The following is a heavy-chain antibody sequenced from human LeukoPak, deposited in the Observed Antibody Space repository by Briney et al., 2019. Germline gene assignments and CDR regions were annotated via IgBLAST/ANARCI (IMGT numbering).Heavy chain of an antibody. Sequence: ASVKVSCKASGYTFTSYAMHWVRQAPGQRLEWMGWINAGNGNTKYSQKFQGRVTITRDTSASTAYMELSSLRSEDTAVYYCAREGIDSGSYPQIYYFDYWGQGTLVTVSS. J-gene: IGHJ4*02. CDR1: GYTFTSYA. CDR2: INAGNGNT. V-gene: IGHV1-3*01. CDR3: AREGIDSGSYPQIYYFDY. D-gene: IGHD1-26*01.